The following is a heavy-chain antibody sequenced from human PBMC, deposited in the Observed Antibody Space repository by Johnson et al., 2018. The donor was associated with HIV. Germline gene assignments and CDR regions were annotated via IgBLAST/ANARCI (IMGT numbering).Heavy chain of an antibody. CDR2: ISGNGGTT. Sequence: EVQLVESGGGLGQPGGSLRLSCAASGFTFSSYAMTWVRQAPGKGLEWVSSISGNGGTTYYADSVKGRFTISRDNSKNTLYLQMNSLSAEDTAVHYCARQPDNCWSSDAFDIWGQGTMVTVSS. J-gene: IGHJ3*02. V-gene: IGHV3-23*04. D-gene: IGHD3-3*01. CDR1: GFTFSSYA. CDR3: ARQPDNCWSSDAFDI.